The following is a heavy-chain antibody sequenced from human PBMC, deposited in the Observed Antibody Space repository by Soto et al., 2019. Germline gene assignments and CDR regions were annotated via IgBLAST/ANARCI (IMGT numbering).Heavy chain of an antibody. V-gene: IGHV1-8*01. J-gene: IGHJ6*03. CDR1: GYTFTSYD. CDR3: ARGPGSWYYYYREV. D-gene: IGHD6-13*01. Sequence: QVQLVQSGAEVKKPGASVKVSCKASGYTFTSYDINWVRQATGQGLGWMGWFNPNSGNTGYAQKFQGRVTMTRNTSISTAYMELSSLRSEDTAVYYCARGPGSWYYYYREVWGKGTMVTVSS. CDR2: FNPNSGNT.